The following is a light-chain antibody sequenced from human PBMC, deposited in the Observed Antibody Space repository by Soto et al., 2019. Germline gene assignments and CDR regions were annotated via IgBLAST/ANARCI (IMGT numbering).Light chain of an antibody. CDR1: SSDVGAYNS. Sequence: QSALTQPASVSGSPGQSITISCTGTSSDVGAYNSVAWYQHNPGKAPKLMIYDVSNRPSGVSSRFSGYKSANTASLSISGLQADDEADYYCSSYTSSSTLVFGTGTKVTVL. V-gene: IGLV2-14*01. J-gene: IGLJ1*01. CDR3: SSYTSSSTLV. CDR2: DVS.